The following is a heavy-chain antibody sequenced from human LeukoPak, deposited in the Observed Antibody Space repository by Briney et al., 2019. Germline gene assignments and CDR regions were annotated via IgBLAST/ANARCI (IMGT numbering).Heavy chain of an antibody. CDR3: ARGGYYDSSGSPRRGFDI. V-gene: IGHV1-2*02. J-gene: IGHJ3*02. D-gene: IGHD3-22*01. CDR2: INTKSGAT. CDR1: GYTLTGYC. Sequence: ASVKVSCKASGYTLTGYCMHWVRQAPGQGLEWLGWINTKSGATNYAQNFQGRVTMTRDTSMSTTYMELKRLRSDDTAVYYCARGGYYDSSGSPRRGFDIWGQGTMVTVSS.